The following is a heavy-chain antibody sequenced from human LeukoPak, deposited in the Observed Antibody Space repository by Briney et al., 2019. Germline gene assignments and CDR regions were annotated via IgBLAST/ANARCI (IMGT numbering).Heavy chain of an antibody. D-gene: IGHD6-19*01. CDR3: ARHTIAVAGEFDY. CDR2: IYYSGGT. J-gene: IGHJ4*02. Sequence: PSETLSLTCTVSGGSISSSSYYWGWIRQPPGKGLEWIGSIYYSGGTYYNPSLKSRVTISVDTSKNQFSLKLSSVTAADTAVYYCARHTIAVAGEFDYWGQGTLVTVSS. CDR1: GGSISSSSYY. V-gene: IGHV4-39*01.